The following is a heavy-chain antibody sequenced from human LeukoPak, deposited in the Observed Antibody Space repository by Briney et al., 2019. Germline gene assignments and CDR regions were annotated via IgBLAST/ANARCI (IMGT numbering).Heavy chain of an antibody. CDR1: GYTFTGYY. CDR2: INPNSGGT. V-gene: IGHV1-2*04. CDR3: ARAPGYSSNWYDY. J-gene: IGHJ5*01. Sequence: GASVKVSCKASGYTFTGYYMHWVRQAPGQGLEWMGWINPNSGGTNYAQKFQGWVTMTRDTSISTAYMELSRLRSDDTAVYYCARAPGYSSNWYDYWGQGTLVTVSS. D-gene: IGHD6-13*01.